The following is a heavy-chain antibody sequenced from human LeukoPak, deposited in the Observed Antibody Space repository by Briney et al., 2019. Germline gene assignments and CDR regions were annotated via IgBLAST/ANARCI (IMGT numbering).Heavy chain of an antibody. CDR2: IKQDGSED. D-gene: IGHD4-11*01. V-gene: IGHV3-7*01. CDR3: AREVHSNYDY. Sequence: GGPLRLSCAASGFSFSSYWMSWMRQAPGKGLDWVASIKQDGSEDYYVDSVKGRFTISRDNAKNSLYLQMNSLRAEDAAMYYCAREVHSNYDYWGQGTLVTVSS. CDR1: GFSFSSYW. J-gene: IGHJ4*02.